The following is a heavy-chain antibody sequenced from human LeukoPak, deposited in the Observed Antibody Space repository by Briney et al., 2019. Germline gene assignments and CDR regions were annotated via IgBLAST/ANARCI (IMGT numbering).Heavy chain of an antibody. CDR2: ISYDGSDK. Sequence: GGSLRLSCAASGFTFSSYSMNWVRQAPGKGLEWVAVISYDGSDKYFADSVKGRFTISRDNSKNTVYLQMNSLRAEDTAVYYCAREDYGDYYFDYWGQGTLVTVSS. J-gene: IGHJ4*02. CDR3: AREDYGDYYFDY. D-gene: IGHD4-17*01. V-gene: IGHV3-30*03. CDR1: GFTFSSYS.